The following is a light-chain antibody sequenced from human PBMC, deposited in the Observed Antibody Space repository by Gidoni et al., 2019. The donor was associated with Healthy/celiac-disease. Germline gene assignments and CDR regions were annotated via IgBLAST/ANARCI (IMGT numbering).Light chain of an antibody. V-gene: IGKV3-20*01. CDR1: QSVSRSY. Sequence: EIVLPQSPGTLSLSPGERATLSCRASQSVSRSYLDWYQQKPGQAPRLLIYGASSRATGIPDRFSGSGSGTDFTLTISRLEPEDFAVYYCQQGRTFGQGTKVEIK. J-gene: IGKJ1*01. CDR3: QQGRT. CDR2: GAS.